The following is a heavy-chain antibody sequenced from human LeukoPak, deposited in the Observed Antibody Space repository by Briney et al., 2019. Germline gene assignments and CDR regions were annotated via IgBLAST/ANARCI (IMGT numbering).Heavy chain of an antibody. CDR3: ARDYADYVGYFFFDY. CDR2: ISGGGETT. Sequence: GGSLRLSCAASGFTFNNYAMNCVREAPGKGLEWVSSISGGGETTYYADSAKGRFTISRDNSQNTLYLQMNSLRAEDTAVYYCARDYADYVGYFFFDYWGQGTLVTVSS. D-gene: IGHD4-17*01. V-gene: IGHV3-23*01. CDR1: GFTFNNYA. J-gene: IGHJ4*02.